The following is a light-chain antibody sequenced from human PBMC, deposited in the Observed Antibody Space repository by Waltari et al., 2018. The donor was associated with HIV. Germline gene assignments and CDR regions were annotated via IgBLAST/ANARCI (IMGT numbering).Light chain of an antibody. V-gene: IGKV1-5*03. Sequence: DIQMTQSPSTLSASVGDSVTITCRASQTIDNGLAWYQQKPWKDPKVIISTSSILEGEVPSRFSGSGFGTEFTLTIRSLQPDDFATYYCQQYKTYSSFGQGT. J-gene: IGKJ2*01. CDR1: QTIDNG. CDR3: QQYKTYSS. CDR2: TSS.